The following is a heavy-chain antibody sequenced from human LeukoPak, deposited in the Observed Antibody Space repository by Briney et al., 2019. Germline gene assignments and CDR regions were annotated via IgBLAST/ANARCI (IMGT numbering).Heavy chain of an antibody. CDR3: VIVRGYFDSSGSDY. J-gene: IGHJ4*02. CDR1: VFTFSSYT. V-gene: IGHV3-64D*06. D-gene: IGHD3-9*01. Sequence: PGGSLRLSCSASVFTFSSYTIHWVRQAPGKGLEFVSAITKNGGNTYYADSVKGRFTISRDNSKNTVYLQMSSLRAEDTAVYYCVIVRGYFDSSGSDYWGQGNLVTVSS. CDR2: ITKNGGNT.